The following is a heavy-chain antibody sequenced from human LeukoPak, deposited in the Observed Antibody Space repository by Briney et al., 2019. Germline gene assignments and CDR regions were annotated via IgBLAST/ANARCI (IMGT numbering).Heavy chain of an antibody. V-gene: IGHV1-18*01. Sequence: APVKVSCKASGYTFTSYGISWVRQAPGQGLEWMGWISAYNGNTNYAQKLQGRVTMTTDTSTSTAYMELRSLRSDDTAVYYCARDAREAVYTNQNAFDIWGQGTMVTVSS. D-gene: IGHD3-16*01. CDR1: GYTFTSYG. CDR3: ARDAREAVYTNQNAFDI. CDR2: ISAYNGNT. J-gene: IGHJ3*02.